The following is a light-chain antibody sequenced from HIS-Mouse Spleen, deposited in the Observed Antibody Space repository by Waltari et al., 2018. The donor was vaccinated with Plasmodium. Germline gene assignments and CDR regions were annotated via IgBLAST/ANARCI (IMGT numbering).Light chain of an antibody. CDR2: DVS. J-gene: IGLJ2*01. V-gene: IGLV2-14*03. CDR1: SRYVGGYNY. Sequence: QSALTQPASVSGSPGPSLTISCTGTSRYVGGYNYVSWYKQHPGKAPKLMIYDVSNRPSGVSNRFSGSKSGNTASLTISGLQAEDEADYYCSSYTSSSTLVFGGGTKLTVL. CDR3: SSYTSSSTLV.